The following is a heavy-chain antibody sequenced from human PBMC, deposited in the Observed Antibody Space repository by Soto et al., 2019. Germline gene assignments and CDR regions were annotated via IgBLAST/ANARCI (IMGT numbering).Heavy chain of an antibody. CDR1: GGSISSGDYY. CDR2: IYYSGST. CDR3: ARRTGDYADYDFDY. D-gene: IGHD4-17*01. V-gene: IGHV4-30-4*02. J-gene: IGHJ4*02. Sequence: SETLSLTCTVSGGSISSGDYYWSWIRQPPGKGLEWIGYIYYSGSTYYNPSLKSRVTISVDTSKNQFSLKLSSVTAADTAVYYCARRTGDYADYDFDYWGQGTLVNVSS.